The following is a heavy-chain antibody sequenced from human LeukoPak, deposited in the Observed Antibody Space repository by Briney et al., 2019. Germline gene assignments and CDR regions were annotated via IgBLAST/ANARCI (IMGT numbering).Heavy chain of an antibody. D-gene: IGHD3-16*01. V-gene: IGHV3-33*01. J-gene: IGHJ4*02. CDR3: ARDVNAAKNGLHYGADC. CDR2: ISYDGNSR. CDR1: EFTFSSYG. Sequence: GGSLRLSCEASEFTFSSYGMHWVRQAPGKGLEWVAIISYDGNSRYYVDSLRGRFTISRDNSKNTVDLQMDSLRAEDTAVYYCARDVNAAKNGLHYGADCWGQGSLVSVSS.